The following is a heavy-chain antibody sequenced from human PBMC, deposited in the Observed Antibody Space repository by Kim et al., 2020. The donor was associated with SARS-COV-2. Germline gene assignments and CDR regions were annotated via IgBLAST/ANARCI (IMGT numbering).Heavy chain of an antibody. J-gene: IGHJ4*02. V-gene: IGHV4-31*02. Sequence: SRVTISVDTSKNQFSLKLSSVTAADTAVYYCARVSELRYFDWLLNRYFDYWGQGTLVTVSS. CDR3: ARVSELRYFDWLLNRYFDY. D-gene: IGHD3-9*01.